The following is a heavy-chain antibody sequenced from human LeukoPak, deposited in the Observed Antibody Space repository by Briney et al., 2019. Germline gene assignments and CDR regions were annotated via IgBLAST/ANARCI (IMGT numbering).Heavy chain of an antibody. V-gene: IGHV5-51*01. J-gene: IGHJ4*02. D-gene: IGHD5-12*01. CDR2: IHPSDSDT. CDR3: ASHEDMVDSFDY. CDR1: GXXXTXYX. Sequence: GESLKISCKGSGXXXTXYXXXXVXXXXGXXXXXMGIIHPSDSDTKYSPSFQGQVTFSADKSINTAYLQWSSLKASDTAMYYCASHEDMVDSFDYWGQGTLVTVSS.